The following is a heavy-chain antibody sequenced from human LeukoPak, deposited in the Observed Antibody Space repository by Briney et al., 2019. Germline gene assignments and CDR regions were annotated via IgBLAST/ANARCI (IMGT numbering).Heavy chain of an antibody. J-gene: IGHJ4*02. V-gene: IGHV4-59*01. CDR2: VHYSGST. D-gene: IGHD1-26*01. CDR3: ARGRTGSYFAADY. Sequence: SETLCLTCTVSGGSISSYYWSWVRQPPGKGLEWIGYVHYSGSTKYNPSLKSRVTISVDTSKNQFSLKLSSVTAADTAVYYCARGRTGSYFAADYWGQGTLVTVSS. CDR1: GGSISSYY.